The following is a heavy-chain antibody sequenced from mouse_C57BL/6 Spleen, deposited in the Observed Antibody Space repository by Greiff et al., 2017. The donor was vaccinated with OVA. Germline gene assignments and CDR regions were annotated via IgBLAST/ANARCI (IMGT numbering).Heavy chain of an antibody. CDR3: ASGGYDPFAY. J-gene: IGHJ3*01. CDR1: GFTFTDYY. CDR2: IRNKANGYTT. D-gene: IGHD2-2*01. Sequence: EVKLMESGGGLVQPGGSLSLSCAASGFTFTDYYMSWVRQPPGKALEWLGFIRNKANGYTTEYSASVKGRFTISRDNSQSILYLQMNALRAEDSATYYCASGGYDPFAYWGQGTLVTVSA. V-gene: IGHV7-3*01.